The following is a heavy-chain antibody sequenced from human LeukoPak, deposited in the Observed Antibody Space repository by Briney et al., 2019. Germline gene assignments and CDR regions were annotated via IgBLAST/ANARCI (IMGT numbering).Heavy chain of an antibody. CDR1: GGSFSGYY. J-gene: IGHJ4*02. V-gene: IGHV4-34*01. Sequence: PSETLSLTCAVYGGSFSGYYWSWIRQPPGKGLEWIGEINHSGSTNYNPSLKSQVTISVDTSKNQFSLKLSSVTAADTAVYYCASLVGATDFDYWGQGTLVTVSS. CDR2: INHSGST. CDR3: ASLVGATDFDY. D-gene: IGHD1-26*01.